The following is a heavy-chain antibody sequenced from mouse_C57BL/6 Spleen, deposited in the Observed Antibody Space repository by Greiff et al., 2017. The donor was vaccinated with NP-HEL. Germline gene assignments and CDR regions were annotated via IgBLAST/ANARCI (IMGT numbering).Heavy chain of an antibody. CDR2: IYPGSGST. D-gene: IGHD2-2*01. Sequence: QVQLQQSGAELVKPGASVKMSCKASGYTFTSYWITWVKQRPGQGLEWIGDIYPGSGSTNYNEKFKSKATLTVDTSSSPAYLQLSRLTSEDSAVYYCANGRVTTDVEGWGTGTTVTVSS. CDR1: GYTFTSYW. V-gene: IGHV1-55*01. CDR3: ANGRVTTDVEG. J-gene: IGHJ1*03.